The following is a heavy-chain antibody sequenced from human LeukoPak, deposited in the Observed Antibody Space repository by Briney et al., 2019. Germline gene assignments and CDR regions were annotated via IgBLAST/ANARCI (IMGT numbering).Heavy chain of an antibody. CDR2: IYTSGST. CDR1: GGSICSYY. V-gene: IGHV4-4*07. D-gene: IGHD6-19*01. Sequence: SETLSLTCSVSGGSICSYYWSWIRQPAGKGLEWIGRIYTSGSTNHNPSLKSRVTMSVDTSKNQFSLKLSSVTAADTAVYYCAREDSGHSSGWNYFDYWGQGTLVTVSS. J-gene: IGHJ4*02. CDR3: AREDSGHSSGWNYFDY.